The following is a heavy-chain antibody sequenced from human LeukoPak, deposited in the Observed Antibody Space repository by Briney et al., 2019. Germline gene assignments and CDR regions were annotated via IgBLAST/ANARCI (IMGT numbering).Heavy chain of an antibody. J-gene: IGHJ6*03. CDR1: GGSFSGYY. D-gene: IGHD5-18*01. CDR2: INHSGST. Sequence: SETLSLTSAVYGGSFSGYYWSWIRQPPGKGLEWIGEINHSGSTNYNPSLKSRVTISVDTSKNQFSLKLSSVTAADTAVYYCARGGYSYGYYYYYYMDVWGKGTTVTVSS. V-gene: IGHV4-34*01. CDR3: ARGGYSYGYYYYYYMDV.